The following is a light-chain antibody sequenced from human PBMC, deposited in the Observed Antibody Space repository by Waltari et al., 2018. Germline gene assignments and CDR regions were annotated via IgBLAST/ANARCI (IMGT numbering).Light chain of an antibody. CDR1: QSLLSSFNSKTY. CDR3: HHYYIPPLT. V-gene: IGKV4-1*01. CDR2: WAS. Sequence: DIVLTQSPDSLAVSLGERATINCKSSQSLLSSFNSKTYIAWYQQKPGQPPKLLINWASARGAGVPWRFSGIGSETDFTLTISSLQAEDVAVYYCHHYYIPPLTFGQGTRLEIK. J-gene: IGKJ5*01.